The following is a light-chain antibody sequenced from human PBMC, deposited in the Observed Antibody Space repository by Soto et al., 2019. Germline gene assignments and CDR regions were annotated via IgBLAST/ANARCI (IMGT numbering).Light chain of an antibody. CDR1: QSVSTY. V-gene: IGKV3-15*01. J-gene: IGKJ2*01. Sequence: EIVLTQAPATLSLSPGERATLSCRASQSVSTYLAWYQQKPGQAPRLLIYDASTRATGIPARFSGSGSGTEFTLTISSLQSEDFAVYYCQQYNNWQTFGQGTKLEIK. CDR2: DAS. CDR3: QQYNNWQT.